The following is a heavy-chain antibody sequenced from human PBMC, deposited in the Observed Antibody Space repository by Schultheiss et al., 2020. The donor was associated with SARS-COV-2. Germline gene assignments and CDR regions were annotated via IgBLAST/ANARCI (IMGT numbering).Heavy chain of an antibody. CDR3: ARTPAVASDY. Sequence: GESLKISCAASGFTFSSYAMSWVRQAPGKGLEWVAHIWNDGSQKYYADSVKGRFTISRDNSKNTLYLQMNSLRAEDTAVYYCARTPAVASDYWGQGTLVTVSS. J-gene: IGHJ4*02. V-gene: IGHV3-33*08. D-gene: IGHD6-19*01. CDR1: GFTFSSYA. CDR2: IWNDGSQK.